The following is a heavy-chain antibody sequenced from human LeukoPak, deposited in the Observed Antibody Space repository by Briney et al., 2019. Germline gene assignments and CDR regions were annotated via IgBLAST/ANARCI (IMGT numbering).Heavy chain of an antibody. CDR2: IKQDGSEK. CDR3: AKGLFYCSSTSCYGGYFDY. D-gene: IGHD2-2*01. Sequence: PGGSLRLSCAASGFTFSSYWMSWVRQAPGKGLEWVANIKQDGSEKYYVDSVKGRFTISRDNAKNSLYLQMNSLRAEDTAVYYCAKGLFYCSSTSCYGGYFDYWGQGTLVTVSS. V-gene: IGHV3-7*03. CDR1: GFTFSSYW. J-gene: IGHJ4*02.